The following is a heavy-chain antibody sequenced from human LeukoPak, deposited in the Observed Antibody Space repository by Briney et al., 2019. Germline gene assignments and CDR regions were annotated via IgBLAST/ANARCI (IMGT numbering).Heavy chain of an antibody. V-gene: IGHV3-21*01. Sequence: PWGSPRLSLAASGFHLSSYSKNWGRQAPGEGLGWVSSISSSSSYIYYADSVKGRFTISRDNAKNSLYLQMNSLRAEDTAVYYCARGDCSGGSCYQAWGQGTLVTVSS. J-gene: IGHJ4*02. CDR1: GFHLSSYS. D-gene: IGHD2-15*01. CDR3: ARGDCSGGSCYQA. CDR2: ISSSSSYI.